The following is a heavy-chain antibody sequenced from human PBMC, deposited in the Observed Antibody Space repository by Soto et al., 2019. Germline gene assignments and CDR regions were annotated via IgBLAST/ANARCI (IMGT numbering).Heavy chain of an antibody. CDR3: VFDFWSGFPHFPALSYYYGMDV. Sequence: GGSLRLSCAASGFTFSSYAMSWVRQAPGKGLEWVSAISGSGGSTYYADSVKGRFTISRDNSKNTLYLQMNSLRAEDTAVYYCVFDFWSGFPHFPALSYYYGMDVWGQGTTVTVSS. J-gene: IGHJ6*02. CDR2: ISGSGGST. V-gene: IGHV3-23*01. CDR1: GFTFSSYA. D-gene: IGHD3-3*01.